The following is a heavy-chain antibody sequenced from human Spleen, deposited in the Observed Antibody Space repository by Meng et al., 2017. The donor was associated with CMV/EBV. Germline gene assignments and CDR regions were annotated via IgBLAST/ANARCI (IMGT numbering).Heavy chain of an antibody. CDR1: GFTFSTYS. CDR2: ISYDGITK. Sequence: GESLKISCAASGFTFSTYSMHWVRQAPGKGLEWVAVISYDGITKYYADSVKGRFTISRDNSKNTLYLEMNSLRVEDSAVYYCARDYDILTGYYSYYYGMDVWGQGTTVTVSS. D-gene: IGHD3-9*01. V-gene: IGHV3-30-3*01. J-gene: IGHJ6*02. CDR3: ARDYDILTGYYSYYYGMDV.